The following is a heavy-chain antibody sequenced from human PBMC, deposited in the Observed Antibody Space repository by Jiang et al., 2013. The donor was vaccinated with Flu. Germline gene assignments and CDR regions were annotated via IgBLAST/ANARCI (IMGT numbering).Heavy chain of an antibody. CDR2: IYYNGRT. J-gene: IGHJ4*02. CDR1: GGSISSGSYY. V-gene: IGHV4-39*01. Sequence: GPGLVKPSETLSLTCTVSGGSISSGSYYWGWIRQPPGKGLEWIGSIYYNGRTQYNPSLKSRVTVSVDTSKNQISLKLSSVTAADTAVYYCARTGDFYDISTGYWSTQYYFDYWGQGTLVTVSS. CDR3: ARTGDFYDISTGYWSTQYYFDY. D-gene: IGHD3-9*01.